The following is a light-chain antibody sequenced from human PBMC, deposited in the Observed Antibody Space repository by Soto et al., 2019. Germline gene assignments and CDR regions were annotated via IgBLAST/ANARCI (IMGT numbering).Light chain of an antibody. CDR1: QSVLYSSNNKNY. J-gene: IGKJ2*01. CDR3: QQDYSTPPT. Sequence: DIVMTQSPDSLAVSLGERATINCKSSQSVLYSSNNKNYLAWYQQKPGQPPKLLIYWASTRESGVPDRFSGSGSWTDFALTISSLQAEDVAVYYCQQDYSTPPTFGQGTKLEIK. CDR2: WAS. V-gene: IGKV4-1*01.